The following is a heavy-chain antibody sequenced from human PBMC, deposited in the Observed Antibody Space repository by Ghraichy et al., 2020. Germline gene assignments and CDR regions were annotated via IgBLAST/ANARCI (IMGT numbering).Heavy chain of an antibody. Sequence: GGSLRLSCAASGFTFSSYAMHWVRQAPGKGLEWVAVISYDGSNKYYADSVKGRFTISRDNSKNTLYLQMNSLRAEDTAVYYCARPTHSGYDWVDYWGQGTLVTVSS. CDR1: GFTFSSYA. J-gene: IGHJ4*02. CDR2: ISYDGSNK. V-gene: IGHV3-30-3*01. D-gene: IGHD5-12*01. CDR3: ARPTHSGYDWVDY.